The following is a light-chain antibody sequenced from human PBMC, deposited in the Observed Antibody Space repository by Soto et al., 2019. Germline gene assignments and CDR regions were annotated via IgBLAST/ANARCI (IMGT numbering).Light chain of an antibody. V-gene: IGKV3-20*01. CDR1: QSVSSSY. CDR2: GAS. J-gene: IGKJ3*01. CDR3: QQYGSSTLFT. Sequence: EIVLTQSPGTLSLSPGERATLSCRASQSVSSSYLAWYQQKPGQAPRLLIYGASSRATGIPDRFSGSGSGTDFTLTISRLEPEDFAVYYCQQYGSSTLFTFGPCTKVDIK.